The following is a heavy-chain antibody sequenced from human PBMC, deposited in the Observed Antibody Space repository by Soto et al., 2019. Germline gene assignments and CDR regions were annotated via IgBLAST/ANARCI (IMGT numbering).Heavy chain of an antibody. V-gene: IGHV4-59*01. J-gene: IGHJ6*02. CDR3: ARAAYGSGSYYAPYYYYAMDV. CDR1: CASFSSYY. CDR2: ILYTGNT. Sequence: SGTLSLTCIVSCASFSSYYWSWIRQPPGKGLEWLGYILYTGNTNYNPSLKNRGTMAVDTSKNQVALKLSAVTAADTAVYFCARAAYGSGSYYAPYYYYAMDVWGQGTMVTVSS. D-gene: IGHD3-10*01.